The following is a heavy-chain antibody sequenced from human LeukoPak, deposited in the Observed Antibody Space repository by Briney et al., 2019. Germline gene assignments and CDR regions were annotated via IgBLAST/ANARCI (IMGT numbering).Heavy chain of an antibody. Sequence: GGSLRLSCAASGITVSSNYMSWVRQAPGKRLEWVSVIYSGGSTYYADSVKGRFTISRDNSKNTLYLQMNSLRAEDTAVYYCARDGLMSSSPWGQGTLVTVSS. CDR1: GITVSSNY. D-gene: IGHD3/OR15-3a*01. CDR2: IYSGGST. CDR3: ARDGLMSSSP. J-gene: IGHJ5*02. V-gene: IGHV3-66*02.